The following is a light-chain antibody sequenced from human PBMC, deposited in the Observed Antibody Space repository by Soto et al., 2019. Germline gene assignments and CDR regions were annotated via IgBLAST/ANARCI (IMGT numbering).Light chain of an antibody. J-gene: IGLJ2*01. CDR1: RSNIGAGYG. CDR3: QTADTSLSVV. Sequence: QSVLTQPPSVSGAPGQRVTISCTGSRSNIGAGYGVHWYQQLPGAAPKLLIYGNRNRPSGVPDRFSGSQSDTSASLAITGLQAEDEADYYCQTADTSLSVVFGGGTKLTVL. CDR2: GNR. V-gene: IGLV1-40*01.